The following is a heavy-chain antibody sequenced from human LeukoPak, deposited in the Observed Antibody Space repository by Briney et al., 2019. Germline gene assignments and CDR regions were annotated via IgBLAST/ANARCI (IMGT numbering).Heavy chain of an antibody. V-gene: IGHV3-53*01. Sequence: GSLRLSYAASGFTFSSYAMHWVRQAPGKGLEWVSVIYSGGSTYYADSVKGRFTISRDNSKNTLYLQMNSLRAEDTAVYYCARSVVGAVIFNYWGQGTLVTVSP. CDR1: GFTFSSYA. J-gene: IGHJ4*02. CDR2: IYSGGST. D-gene: IGHD1-26*01. CDR3: ARSVVGAVIFNY.